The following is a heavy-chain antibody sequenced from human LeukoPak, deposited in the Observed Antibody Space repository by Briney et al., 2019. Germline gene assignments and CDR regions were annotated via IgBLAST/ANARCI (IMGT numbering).Heavy chain of an antibody. CDR2: IRNKDKSYAT. D-gene: IGHD3-10*01. V-gene: IGHV3-73*01. J-gene: IGHJ4*02. CDR3: AREARFGESMYYFDY. Sequence: GGSLRLSCAASGFTFSGSVMHWVRQASGKGLQWIGLIRNKDKSYATTYAASMQGRFTISRDDSKNTAFLQMNSLKTEDTAVYYCAREARFGESMYYFDYWGQGTLVTVSS. CDR1: GFTFSGSV.